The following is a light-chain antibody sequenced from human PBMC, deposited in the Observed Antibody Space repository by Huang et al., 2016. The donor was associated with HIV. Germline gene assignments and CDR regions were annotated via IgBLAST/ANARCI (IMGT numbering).Light chain of an antibody. CDR1: QGISNH. CDR3: QKYDSAPRT. V-gene: IGKV1-27*01. Sequence: DIQMTQSPSSLSASVGDRVTISCRASQGISNHLAWYQQKPGQAPKLLVYAASALRSVVPSRFSGSGSGTEFTLTISSLQAEDVATYFCQKYDSAPRTFGPGTKVEIK. J-gene: IGKJ3*01. CDR2: AAS.